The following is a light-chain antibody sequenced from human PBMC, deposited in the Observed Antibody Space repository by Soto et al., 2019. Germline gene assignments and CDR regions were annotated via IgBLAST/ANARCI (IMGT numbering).Light chain of an antibody. CDR2: QDS. CDR1: KLGDKY. Sequence: SYELTQPPSVSVFPGQTASITCSGDKLGDKYACWYQQKPGQSPVLVIYQDSKRPSGIPERFSGSNSGNTATLTISGTQAMDEADYYCQAWDSSTGVFGTGTKLTVL. J-gene: IGLJ1*01. V-gene: IGLV3-1*01. CDR3: QAWDSSTGV.